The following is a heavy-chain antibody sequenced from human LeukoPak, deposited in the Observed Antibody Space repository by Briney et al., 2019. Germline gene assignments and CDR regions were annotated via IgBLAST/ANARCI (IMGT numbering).Heavy chain of an antibody. CDR1: GFTLGSSV. Sequence: GGSLRLSCGASGFTLGSSVMHWLRQAPGKGLEWVAAISYDGRDKYFADSVKGRFTISRDYSKNTVDLQVNGVRAEDRAVYYCAREPGNYNFDSWGQGTLVTVSS. J-gene: IGHJ4*02. D-gene: IGHD1-7*01. V-gene: IGHV3-30*04. CDR2: ISYDGRDK. CDR3: AREPGNYNFDS.